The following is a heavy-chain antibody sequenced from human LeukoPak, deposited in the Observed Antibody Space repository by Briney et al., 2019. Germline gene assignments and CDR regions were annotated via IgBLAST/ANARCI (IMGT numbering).Heavy chain of an antibody. V-gene: IGHV4-59*01. CDR3: VRGRVSSSSWSSTYYYYFYMDV. CDR1: GDSITSYY. J-gene: IGHJ6*03. Sequence: PSETLSLTCTVSGDSITSYYWSWVRQPPGKGLEGIGYIDHTGSTNYNPSLNSRVTISRDTSKNHFSLELSSVTAADTAVYFCVRGRVSSSSWSSTYYYYFYMDVWGKGTTVTVSS. D-gene: IGHD6-13*01. CDR2: IDHTGST.